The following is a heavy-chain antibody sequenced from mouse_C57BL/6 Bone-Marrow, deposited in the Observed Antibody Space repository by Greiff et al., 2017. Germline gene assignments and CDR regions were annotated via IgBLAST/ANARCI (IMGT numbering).Heavy chain of an antibody. CDR2: IDPSDSYT. CDR3: ARRGGYYNYYAMDY. CDR1: GYTFTSYW. J-gene: IGHJ4*01. Sequence: QVQLQQPGAELVMPGASVKLSCKASGYTFTSYWMHWVKQRPGQGLEWIGEIDPSDSYTNYNQKFKGKSTLTGDKSSSTAYMQLSSLTSEDSAVYYCARRGGYYNYYAMDYWGQGTSVTVSS. V-gene: IGHV1-69*01. D-gene: IGHD2-3*01.